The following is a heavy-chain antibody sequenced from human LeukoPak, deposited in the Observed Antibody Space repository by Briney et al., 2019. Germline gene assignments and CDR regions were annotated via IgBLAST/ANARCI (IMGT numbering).Heavy chain of an antibody. CDR3: ARTYCSGGSCYDLDY. V-gene: IGHV4-59*01. D-gene: IGHD2-15*01. J-gene: IGHJ4*02. CDR1: GGSISSYY. Sequence: SETLSLTCTVSGGSISSYYWSWIRQPPGKGLEWIGYIYYSGSTNYNPSLKSRVTISVDTSKNQFSLKLSSVTAADTAVYYCARTYCSGGSCYDLDYWGRGTLVTASS. CDR2: IYYSGST.